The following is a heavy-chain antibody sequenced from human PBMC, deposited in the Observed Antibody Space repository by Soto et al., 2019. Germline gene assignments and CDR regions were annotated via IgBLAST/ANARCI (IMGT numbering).Heavy chain of an antibody. CDR2: IYYSGST. CDR3: ARGDRGLLYYYGMDV. CDR1: GGSISSYY. Sequence: SETLSLTCTVSGGSISSYYWSWIRQPPGKGLEWIGYIYYSGSTNYNPSLKSRVTISVDTSKNQFSLKLSSVTAADTAVYYCARGDRGLLYYYGMDVWGQGTTVTVS. J-gene: IGHJ6*02. D-gene: IGHD6-25*01. V-gene: IGHV4-59*12.